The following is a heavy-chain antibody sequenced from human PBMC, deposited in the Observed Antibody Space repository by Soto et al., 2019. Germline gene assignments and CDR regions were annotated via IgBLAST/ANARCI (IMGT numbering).Heavy chain of an antibody. CDR2: TYYRSKWYN. Sequence: SQTLSLPCAISGDSVSSNSAAWNWIRQSPSRGLEWLGRTYYRSKWYNDYAVSVKSRITINPDTSKNQFSLQLNSVTPEDTAVYYCAKGDNLGPKTGYAFDPWGQGIMVTV. D-gene: IGHD5-12*01. CDR1: GDSVSSNSAA. J-gene: IGHJ5*02. V-gene: IGHV6-1*01. CDR3: AKGDNLGPKTGYAFDP.